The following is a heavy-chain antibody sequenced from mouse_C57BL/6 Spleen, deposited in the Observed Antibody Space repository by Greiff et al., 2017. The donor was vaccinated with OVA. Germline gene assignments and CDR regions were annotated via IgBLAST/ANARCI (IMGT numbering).Heavy chain of an antibody. Sequence: QVQLQQPGAELVKPGASVKLSCKASGYTFTSYWMQWVKQRPGQGLEWIGEIDPSDSYTNYNQKFKGKATLTVDTSSSTAYMQLSSLTSEDSAVYYCARGFYYGSSYGYWGQGTTLTVSS. D-gene: IGHD1-1*01. CDR1: GYTFTSYW. CDR3: ARGFYYGSSYGY. V-gene: IGHV1-50*01. CDR2: IDPSDSYT. J-gene: IGHJ2*01.